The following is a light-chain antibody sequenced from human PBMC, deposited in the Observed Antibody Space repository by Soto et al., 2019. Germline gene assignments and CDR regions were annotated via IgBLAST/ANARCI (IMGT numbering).Light chain of an antibody. Sequence: EIVLTQPPCSLSLSLGDRATISCRASQSIGTYLDWYQQKPGQSPRLLMYGVSNLESGIPSRFSGSGSGTEFTLTISSLQSEDFAAYFCQQCHNAPPITFGQGTRLEIK. CDR3: QQCHNAPPIT. CDR1: QSIGTY. V-gene: IGKV3-15*01. J-gene: IGKJ5*01. CDR2: GVS.